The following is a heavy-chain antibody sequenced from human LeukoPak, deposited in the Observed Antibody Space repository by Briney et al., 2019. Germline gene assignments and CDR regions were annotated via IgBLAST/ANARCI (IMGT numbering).Heavy chain of an antibody. CDR1: GDPLNDNLYY. Sequence: SETLSLTCNVSGDPLNDNLYYWGWIRQSPGKGLEWIGAFYSSGSTSSHSSLKSRVTISVDTSRTQLSLKLDSVTDTDTAVYYCVRDGRFDSACFDSWGPGILATVSS. D-gene: IGHD6-19*01. J-gene: IGHJ4*02. CDR3: VRDGRFDSACFDS. CDR2: FYSSGST. V-gene: IGHV4-39*07.